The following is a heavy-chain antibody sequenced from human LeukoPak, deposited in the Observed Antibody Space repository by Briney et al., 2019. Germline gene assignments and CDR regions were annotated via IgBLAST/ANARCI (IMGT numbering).Heavy chain of an antibody. J-gene: IGHJ3*02. CDR2: ISGSGGST. D-gene: IGHD2-21*02. CDR1: GFTFSTYW. Sequence: PPGGSLRLSCAASGFTFSTYWMSWVRQAPGKGLEWVSAISGSGGSTYYADSVKGRFTISRDNSKNTLYLQMNSLRAEDTAVYYCAKDRPYCGGDCYFFDAFDIWGQGTMVTVSS. V-gene: IGHV3-23*01. CDR3: AKDRPYCGGDCYFFDAFDI.